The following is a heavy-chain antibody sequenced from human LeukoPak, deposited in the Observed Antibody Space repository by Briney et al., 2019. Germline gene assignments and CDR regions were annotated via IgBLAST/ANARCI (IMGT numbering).Heavy chain of an antibody. CDR3: AKRRDYCSGGSCHSFDY. J-gene: IGHJ4*02. D-gene: IGHD2-15*01. Sequence: PGGSLTLSCAASGFRFSDYGMHWVRQSPGRGLEWVAVISSDGTKKAYADSVKGRFTISRDNSENTLYLQMSSLRAEDTAVYYCAKRRDYCSGGSCHSFDYWGQGTLVSVSS. CDR1: GFRFSDYG. CDR2: ISSDGTKK. V-gene: IGHV3-30*18.